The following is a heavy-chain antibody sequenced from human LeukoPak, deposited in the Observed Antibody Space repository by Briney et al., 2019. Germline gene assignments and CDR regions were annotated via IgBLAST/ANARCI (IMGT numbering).Heavy chain of an antibody. CDR2: ISSSGSTI. J-gene: IGHJ3*02. CDR3: AREGALTVTKDAFDI. V-gene: IGHV3-48*04. Sequence: GGSLRLSCAASGFTFSTYSMNWVRQAPGKGLEWVSYISSSGSTISYADSVKGRFTISRDIAKNSLYLQMNSLRAEDTAVYFCAREGALTVTKDAFDIWGQGTMVTVSS. D-gene: IGHD4-17*01. CDR1: GFTFSTYS.